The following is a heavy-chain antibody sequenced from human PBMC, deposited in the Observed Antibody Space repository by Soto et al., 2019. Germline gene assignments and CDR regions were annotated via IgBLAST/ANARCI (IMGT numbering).Heavy chain of an antibody. V-gene: IGHV3-33*01. Sequence: PGGSLRLSCAASGFTFSSYGMHWVRQAPGKGLEWVAVIWYDGSNKYYADSVKGRFTISRDNSKNTLYLQMNSLRAEDTAVYYCARAGGTMVRGVYYFDYWGQGTLVTVSS. J-gene: IGHJ4*02. CDR3: ARAGGTMVRGVYYFDY. CDR2: IWYDGSNK. D-gene: IGHD3-10*01. CDR1: GFTFSSYG.